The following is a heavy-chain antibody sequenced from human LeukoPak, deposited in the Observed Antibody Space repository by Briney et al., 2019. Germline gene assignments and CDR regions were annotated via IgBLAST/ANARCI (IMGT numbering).Heavy chain of an antibody. Sequence: NPSQTLSLTCTVSGGSISSGGYYWSWIRQHPGKGLEWIGYIYYSGSTYYNPSLKSRVTISVDTSKNQFSLKLSSVTAADPAVYYCARPRDYGDYWGAFDIWGQGTMVTVSS. CDR1: GGSISSGGYY. D-gene: IGHD4-17*01. CDR3: ARPRDYGDYWGAFDI. V-gene: IGHV4-31*03. J-gene: IGHJ3*02. CDR2: IYYSGST.